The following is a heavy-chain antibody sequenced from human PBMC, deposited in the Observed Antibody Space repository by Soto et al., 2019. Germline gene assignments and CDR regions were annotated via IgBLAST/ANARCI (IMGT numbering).Heavy chain of an antibody. CDR1: GFTFSDYY. J-gene: IGHJ6*02. V-gene: IGHV3-11*01. Sequence: GESLKISCAASGFTFSDYYMSWIRQAPGKGLEWVSYISSSGSTIYYADSVKGRFTISRDNAKNSLYLQMNSLRAEDTAVYYCASGTYYDFWSGYPLDYYYYGMDVWGQGTTVTVSS. D-gene: IGHD3-3*01. CDR2: ISSSGSTI. CDR3: ASGTYYDFWSGYPLDYYYYGMDV.